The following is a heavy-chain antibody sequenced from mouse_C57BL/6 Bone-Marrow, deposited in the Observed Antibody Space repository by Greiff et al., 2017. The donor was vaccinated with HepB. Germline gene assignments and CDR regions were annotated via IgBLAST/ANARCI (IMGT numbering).Heavy chain of an antibody. CDR3: ARDRYYGSRRTWYFDV. V-gene: IGHV5-4*01. J-gene: IGHJ1*03. Sequence: EVQRVESGGGLVKPGGSLKLSCAASGFTFSSYAMSWVRQTPEKRLEWVATISDGGSYTYYPDNVKGRFTISRDNAKNNLYLQMSHLKSEDTAMYYCARDRYYGSRRTWYFDVWGTGTTVTVSS. D-gene: IGHD1-1*01. CDR2: ISDGGSYT. CDR1: GFTFSSYA.